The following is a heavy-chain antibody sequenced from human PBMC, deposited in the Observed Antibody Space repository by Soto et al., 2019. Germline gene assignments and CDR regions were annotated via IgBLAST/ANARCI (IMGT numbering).Heavy chain of an antibody. Sequence: ASVKVSCKASGGTFSSYAISWVRQAPGQGLEWMGGIIPIFGTANYAQKFQGRVTITADESTSTAYMELSSLRSEDTAVYYCARALSITMVRGAPRYGAFDIWGQGTMVTVSS. CDR2: IIPIFGTA. CDR3: ARALSITMVRGAPRYGAFDI. V-gene: IGHV1-69*13. CDR1: GGTFSSYA. J-gene: IGHJ3*02. D-gene: IGHD3-10*01.